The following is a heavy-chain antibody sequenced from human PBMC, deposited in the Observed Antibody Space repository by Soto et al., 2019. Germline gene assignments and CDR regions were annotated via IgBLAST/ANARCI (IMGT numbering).Heavy chain of an antibody. CDR3: ARELGYCISTSCSSTNWFDP. CDR1: GYTFTSYG. Sequence: QVQLVQSGAEVKKPGASVKVSCKASGYTFTSYGISWVRQAPGQGLEWMGWISAYNGNTNYAQKLQGRVTMTTDTSTSTAYMELRSLRSDDTAVYYCARELGYCISTSCSSTNWFDPWGQGTLVTVSS. J-gene: IGHJ5*02. D-gene: IGHD2-2*01. V-gene: IGHV1-18*01. CDR2: ISAYNGNT.